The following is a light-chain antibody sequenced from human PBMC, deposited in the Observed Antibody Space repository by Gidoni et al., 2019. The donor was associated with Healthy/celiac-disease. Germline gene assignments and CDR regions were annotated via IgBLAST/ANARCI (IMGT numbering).Light chain of an antibody. V-gene: IGKV3-11*01. Sequence: ESVLTQSPATLSLSPGERATLSCRASQSVSSYLAWYHQKPGQAPRLLIYDASNRATCIPARFSGSGSGTDFTLTISSLEPEDFAVYYCQQRSNWPPLTFGGGTKVEIK. J-gene: IGKJ4*01. CDR2: DAS. CDR1: QSVSSY. CDR3: QQRSNWPPLT.